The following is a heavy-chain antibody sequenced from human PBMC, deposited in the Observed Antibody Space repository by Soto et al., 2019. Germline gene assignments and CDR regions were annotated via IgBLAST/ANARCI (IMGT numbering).Heavy chain of an antibody. CDR2: IYHSGST. D-gene: IGHD6-19*01. Sequence: QVQLQESGPGLVKPSGTLSLTCAVSGGSISSSNWWSWVRQPPGKGLEWIGEIYHSGSTNYNPSHKSRVTMSVDKSKNQCSLQLSAVPAADTAVYYCAREVAGTSYFDYWGQGTLVTVSS. CDR3: AREVAGTSYFDY. V-gene: IGHV4-4*02. J-gene: IGHJ4*02. CDR1: GGSISSSNW.